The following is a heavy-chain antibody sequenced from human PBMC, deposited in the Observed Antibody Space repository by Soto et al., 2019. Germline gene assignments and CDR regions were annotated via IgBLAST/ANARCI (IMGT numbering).Heavy chain of an antibody. CDR1: GFTFSSYW. Sequence: PGGSLRLSCATSGFTFSSYWMHWVRQAPGKGLVWVSRINSDGSSTSYADSVKGRFTISRDNAKNTLYLQMNSLRAEDTAVYYCARALAPCSGGSCYESNWFDPWGQGTLVTVSS. CDR3: ARALAPCSGGSCYESNWFDP. V-gene: IGHV3-74*01. CDR2: INSDGSST. J-gene: IGHJ5*02. D-gene: IGHD2-15*01.